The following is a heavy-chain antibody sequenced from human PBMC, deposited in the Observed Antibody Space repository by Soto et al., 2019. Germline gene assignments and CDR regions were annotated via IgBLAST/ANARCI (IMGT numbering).Heavy chain of an antibody. CDR3: AKDLEGFFDY. Sequence: QVQLVESGGGVVQPGRSLRLSCAASGFTFSSYGMHWVRQAPGKGLEWVAVISYDGSNKYYADSVKGRFTISRDNSKNPLYLQMNSLRAEDTVVYYCAKDLEGFFDYWGQGTLVTVSS. CDR2: ISYDGSNK. V-gene: IGHV3-30*18. J-gene: IGHJ4*02. CDR1: GFTFSSYG.